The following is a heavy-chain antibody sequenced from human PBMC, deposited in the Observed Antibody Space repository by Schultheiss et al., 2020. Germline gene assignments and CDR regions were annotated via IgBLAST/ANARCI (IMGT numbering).Heavy chain of an antibody. CDR1: GGTFSSYA. CDR2: INPSGGST. D-gene: IGHD3-22*01. CDR3: ARDQSITMILGGY. V-gene: IGHV1-46*01. J-gene: IGHJ4*02. Sequence: ASVKVSCKASGGTFSSYAISWVRQAPGQGLEWMGIINPSGGSTSYAQKFQGRVTMTRNTSISTAYMELSSLRSEDTAVYYCARDQSITMILGGYWGQGTLVTVSS.